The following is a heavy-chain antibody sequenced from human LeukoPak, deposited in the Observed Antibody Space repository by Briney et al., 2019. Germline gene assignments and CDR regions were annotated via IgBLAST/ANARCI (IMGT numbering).Heavy chain of an antibody. V-gene: IGHV3-23*01. CDR3: AGGHNHDTWNPFDY. Sequence: GGSLRLSCAASGFTFSTYAMSWVRQAPGKGLEWVSVISGTGGSTNYADSVKGRFTISRDYSKSTLYVQVNSLRVEDTAVYYCAGGHNHDTWNPFDYWGQGTLVTVSS. CDR2: ISGTGGST. D-gene: IGHD3-3*01. J-gene: IGHJ4*02. CDR1: GFTFSTYA.